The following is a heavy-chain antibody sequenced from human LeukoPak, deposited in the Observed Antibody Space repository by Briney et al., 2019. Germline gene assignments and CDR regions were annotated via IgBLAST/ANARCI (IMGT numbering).Heavy chain of an antibody. J-gene: IGHJ4*02. Sequence: SVKVSCKASGGTFSSYAISWVRQAPGQGLEWMGGIIPIFGTANYAQKFQGRVTITADASTSTAYMELSSLRSEDTAVYYCARDREVAGTWYFDYWGQGTLVTVSS. CDR3: ARDREVAGTWYFDY. D-gene: IGHD6-19*01. V-gene: IGHV1-69*01. CDR2: IIPIFGTA. CDR1: GGTFSSYA.